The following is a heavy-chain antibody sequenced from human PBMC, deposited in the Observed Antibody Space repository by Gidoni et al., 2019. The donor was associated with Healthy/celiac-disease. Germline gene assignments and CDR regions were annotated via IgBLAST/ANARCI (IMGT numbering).Heavy chain of an antibody. D-gene: IGHD6-13*01. CDR2: ISAYNGNT. Sequence: QVQLVQSGAEGKKPGASVKVSCKASGYTFTSDGISGVRQAPGQGLEWMGWISAYNGNTNYAQKLQGRITMTTDTSTSTAYMELRGLRSDDTAVYYCARVGTAIAAAERFDYWGQGTLVTVSS. J-gene: IGHJ4*02. CDR3: ARVGTAIAAAERFDY. V-gene: IGHV1-18*04. CDR1: GYTFTSDG.